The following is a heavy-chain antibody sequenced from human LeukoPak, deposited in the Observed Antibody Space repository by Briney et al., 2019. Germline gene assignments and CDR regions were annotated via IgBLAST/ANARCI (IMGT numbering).Heavy chain of an antibody. CDR2: INPNSGGT. D-gene: IGHD1-26*01. J-gene: IGHJ6*03. Sequence: GASVKVSCKASGYTFTGYYMHWVRQAPGQGLEWMGWINPNSGGTNYAQKFQGRVTMTRDTSISTAYMELSRLRSDVTAVYYCARGWSGSYYSHYYYYMDVWGKGTTVTVSS. V-gene: IGHV1-2*02. CDR1: GYTFTGYY. CDR3: ARGWSGSYYSHYYYYMDV.